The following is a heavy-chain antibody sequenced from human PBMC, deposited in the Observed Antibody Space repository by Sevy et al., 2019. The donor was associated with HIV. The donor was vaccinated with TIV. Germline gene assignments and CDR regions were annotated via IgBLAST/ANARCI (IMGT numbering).Heavy chain of an antibody. CDR1: GFTFSSYW. V-gene: IGHV3-74*01. CDR3: ASDREPGYDFWSGYYSPYFDY. D-gene: IGHD3-3*01. Sequence: GGSLRLSCAASGFTFSSYWMHWVRQAPGKGLVWVSRINSDGSSTSYADSVKGRFTISRDNAKNTLYLQMNSLRAEVTAVYYCASDREPGYDFWSGYYSPYFDYWGQGTLVTVSS. J-gene: IGHJ4*02. CDR2: INSDGSST.